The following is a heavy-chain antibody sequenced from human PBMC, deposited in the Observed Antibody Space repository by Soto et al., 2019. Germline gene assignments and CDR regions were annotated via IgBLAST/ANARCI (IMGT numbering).Heavy chain of an antibody. D-gene: IGHD5-12*01. V-gene: IGHV3-23*01. CDR1: GFNFAKFA. CDR3: AKDDSGYDF. Sequence: PGGSLRLSCAASGFNFAKFAMNWVRQAPGQGLEWVSAISGSGGSTYYADSVKGRFTISRDNSKNTLYLQMNSLRAEDTAVYYCAKDDSGYDFWGHGTLVTVSS. J-gene: IGHJ4*01. CDR2: ISGSGGST.